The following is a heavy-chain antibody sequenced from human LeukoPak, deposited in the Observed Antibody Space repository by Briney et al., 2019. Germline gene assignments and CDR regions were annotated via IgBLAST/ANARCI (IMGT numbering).Heavy chain of an antibody. V-gene: IGHV1-46*01. CDR2: INPSGGST. CDR1: GYTFTSYY. J-gene: IGHJ6*02. CDR3: ARCSGADCSSTSCFEMDAYYYYGMDV. D-gene: IGHD2-2*01. Sequence: ASVKVSCKASGYTFTSYYMHWVRQAPGQGLEWMGIINPSGGSTSYAQKFQGRVTMTRDTSKNQFSLKLSSVTAADTAVYYCARCSGADCSSTSCFEMDAYYYYGMDVWGQGTTVTVSS.